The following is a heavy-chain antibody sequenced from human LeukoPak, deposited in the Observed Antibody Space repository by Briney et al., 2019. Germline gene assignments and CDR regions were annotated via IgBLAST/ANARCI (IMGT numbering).Heavy chain of an antibody. Sequence: ASVKVSCKASGGTFSSYAISWVRQAPGQGLEWMGGIIPIFGTANYAQKFQGRVTITADKSTSTAYMELSSLRSEDTAVYYCARDSLGTYTAMVTWYYYYYMDVWGKGTTVTVSS. CDR2: IIPIFGTA. CDR3: ARDSLGTYTAMVTWYYYYYMDV. V-gene: IGHV1-69*06. J-gene: IGHJ6*03. CDR1: GGTFSSYA. D-gene: IGHD5-18*01.